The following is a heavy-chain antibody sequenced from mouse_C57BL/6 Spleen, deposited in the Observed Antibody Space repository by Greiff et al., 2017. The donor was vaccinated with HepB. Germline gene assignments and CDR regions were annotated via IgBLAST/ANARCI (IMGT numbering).Heavy chain of an antibody. D-gene: IGHD1-1*01. CDR1: GYAFSSSW. CDR3: ARETTVAPYAMDY. V-gene: IGHV1-82*01. CDR2: IYPGDGDT. J-gene: IGHJ4*01. Sequence: QVQLKQSGPELVKPGASVKISCKASGYAFSSSWMNWVKQRPGKGLEWIGRIYPGDGDTNYNGKFKGKATLTADKSSSTAYMQLSSLTSEDSAVYFCARETTVAPYAMDYWGQGTSVTVSS.